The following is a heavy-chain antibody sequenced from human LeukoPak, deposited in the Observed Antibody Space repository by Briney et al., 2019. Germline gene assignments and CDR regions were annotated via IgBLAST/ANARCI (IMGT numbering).Heavy chain of an antibody. CDR1: GGSISSYY. Sequence: SETLSLTCTVSGGSISSYYWSWIRQPPGKGLEWIGYIYYSGSTNYNPSLKSRVTISVDTSKNQFSLKLSSVTAADTAVYYCARSRTTMVRGADTSLFDYWGQGTLVTVSS. D-gene: IGHD3-10*01. CDR3: ARSRTTMVRGADTSLFDY. CDR2: IYYSGST. J-gene: IGHJ4*02. V-gene: IGHV4-59*01.